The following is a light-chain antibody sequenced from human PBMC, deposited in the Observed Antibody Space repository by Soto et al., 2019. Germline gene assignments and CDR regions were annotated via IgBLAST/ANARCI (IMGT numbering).Light chain of an antibody. V-gene: IGKV2-30*01. J-gene: IGKJ5*01. CDR1: PSLVYSDGNTY. CDR3: MQGTHWPPVS. Sequence: DLVITQSPLSLPMPPGRPDSISRSYCPSLVYSDGNTYLNWFQQRPGQSPRRLIYKVSNRDSGVPDRFSGSGSGTDFTLKISRVEAEDVAIYYCMQGTHWPPVSFGQGTRLEI. CDR2: KVS.